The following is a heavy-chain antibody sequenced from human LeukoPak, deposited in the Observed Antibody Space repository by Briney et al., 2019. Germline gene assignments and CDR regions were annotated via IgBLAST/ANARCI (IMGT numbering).Heavy chain of an antibody. CDR3: AKGTNWNYYFDY. D-gene: IGHD1-7*01. Sequence: PGGSLRLSCAASGFTFSSYEMNWVRQAPGKGLEWVSYISSSGSTIYYADSVKGRFTISRDNAKNSLYLQMNSLRAEDTAVYYCAKGTNWNYYFDYWGQGTLVTVSS. V-gene: IGHV3-48*03. J-gene: IGHJ4*02. CDR2: ISSSGSTI. CDR1: GFTFSSYE.